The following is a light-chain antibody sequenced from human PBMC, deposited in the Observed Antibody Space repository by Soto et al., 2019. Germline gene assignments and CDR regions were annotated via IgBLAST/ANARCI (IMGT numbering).Light chain of an antibody. CDR1: QGVTSGY. CDR2: DAS. CDR3: QQYGSSPIT. Sequence: EVGLTQSPGTLSLSPGEGATLSCRASQGVTSGYLAWYQQKPGQTPRLLIYDASRRASGIPDRFSGSGFGPDFTLTISRLEPEDFAVYYCQQYGSSPITFGQGTRLQIQ. J-gene: IGKJ5*01. V-gene: IGKV3-20*01.